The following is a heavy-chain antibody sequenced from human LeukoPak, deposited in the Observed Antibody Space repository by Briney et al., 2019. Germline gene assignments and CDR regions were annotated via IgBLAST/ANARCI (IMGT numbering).Heavy chain of an antibody. Sequence: AGGSLRLSCIASGFTFGDYAMNWVRQAPGKGLEWLSSITSSSNYIYYADSVKGRFTISRDNVQNSLYLQMNSLRAEDTAMYYCARDRGYFDNWGQGTLVTVSS. J-gene: IGHJ4*02. CDR1: GFTFGDYA. V-gene: IGHV3-21*01. CDR3: ARDRGYFDN. CDR2: ITSSSNYI.